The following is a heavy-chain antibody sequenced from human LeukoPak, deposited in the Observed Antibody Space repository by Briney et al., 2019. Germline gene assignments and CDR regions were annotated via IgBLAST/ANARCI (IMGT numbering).Heavy chain of an antibody. CDR3: ARDIWALDYFDY. J-gene: IGHJ4*02. D-gene: IGHD7-27*01. CDR1: GFTFNSYW. V-gene: IGHV3-74*01. CDR2: INSDGSST. Sequence: GGSLRLSCAASGFTFNSYWMHWVRQAPGKGLVWVSRINSDGSSTSYADSVKGRFTISRDNAKNTLYLQMNSLSGEDTAVYYCARDIWALDYFDYWGQGTLATVSS.